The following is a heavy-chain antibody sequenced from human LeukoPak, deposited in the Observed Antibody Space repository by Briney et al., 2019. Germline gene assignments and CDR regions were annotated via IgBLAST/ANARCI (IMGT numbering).Heavy chain of an antibody. CDR1: GGPFSGYY. Sequence: PSETLSLTCAVYGGPFSGYYWSWIRQPPGKGLEWIGEINHSGSTNYNPSLKSRVTISVDTSKNQFSLKLSSVTAADTAVYYCARGRITIPSAVFDYWGQGTLVTVSS. CDR2: INHSGST. CDR3: ARGRITIPSAVFDY. D-gene: IGHD3-3*01. V-gene: IGHV4-34*01. J-gene: IGHJ4*02.